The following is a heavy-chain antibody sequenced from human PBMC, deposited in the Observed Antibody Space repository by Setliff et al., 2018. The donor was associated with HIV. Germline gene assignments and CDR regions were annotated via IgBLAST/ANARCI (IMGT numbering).Heavy chain of an antibody. J-gene: IGHJ4*02. CDR2: ISPSGTYI. CDR3: ARDPPWNYDSSGYPYYFDY. V-gene: IGHV3-21*01. CDR1: GFTFSSYS. D-gene: IGHD3-22*01. Sequence: LSCAASGFTFSSYSMNWVRQAPGKGLEWVSFISPSGTYIHYADSLKGRFTISRDNAKNSLYLQMNSLRAEDTAVYYCARDPPWNYDSSGYPYYFDYWGQGTLVTVSS.